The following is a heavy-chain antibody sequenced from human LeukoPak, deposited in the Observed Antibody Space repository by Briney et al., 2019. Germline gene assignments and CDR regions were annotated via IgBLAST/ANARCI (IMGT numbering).Heavy chain of an antibody. J-gene: IGHJ4*02. CDR2: ISYSGSS. Sequence: SETLSLTRTFSGGSISSNTYYWAWIRQPPGKGLEWIGTISYSGSSYYNPSLNSRVTISVDTSKNQFFLNLTSVTATDTALYYCARHGYYYSSGPLFDSWGRGTLVTVSS. V-gene: IGHV4-39*01. D-gene: IGHD3-10*01. CDR3: ARHGYYYSSGPLFDS. CDR1: GGSISSNTYY.